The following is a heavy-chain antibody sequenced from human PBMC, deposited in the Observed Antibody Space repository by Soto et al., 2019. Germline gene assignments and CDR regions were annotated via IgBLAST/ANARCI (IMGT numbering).Heavy chain of an antibody. Sequence: SVKVSCKASGYTFTDYYLHWVRQAPGQGLQWMGWISPKSGDTKYAQNLQGRVTMTRDTSIGATYMELSSLTSDDTAVYYCAKLAYYHYAMDVWGQGTTVT. V-gene: IGHV1-2*02. CDR2: ISPKSGDT. CDR1: GYTFTDYY. CDR3: AKLAYYHYAMDV. J-gene: IGHJ6*02.